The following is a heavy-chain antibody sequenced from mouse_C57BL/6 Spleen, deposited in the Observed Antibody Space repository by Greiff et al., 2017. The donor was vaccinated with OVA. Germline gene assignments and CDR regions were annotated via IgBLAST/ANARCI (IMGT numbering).Heavy chain of an antibody. V-gene: IGHV1-26*01. CDR1: GYTFTDYY. CDR2: INPNNGGT. CDR3: ARSGDSRPMDY. D-gene: IGHD3-3*01. J-gene: IGHJ4*01. Sequence: EVQLQQSGPELVKPGASVKISCKASGYTFTDYYMNWVKQSHGKSLEWIGDINPNNGGTSYNQKFKGKATLTVDKSSSTAYMELRSLTSEDSAVYYCARSGDSRPMDYWGQGTSVTVSS.